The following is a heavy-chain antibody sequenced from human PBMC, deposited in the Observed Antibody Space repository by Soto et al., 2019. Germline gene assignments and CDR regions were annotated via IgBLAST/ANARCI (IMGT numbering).Heavy chain of an antibody. Sequence: QLQLQESGPGLVKPSETLSLTCTVSGGSISSRGYYWGWIRQPPGKGLEWIGTIYYSGSTYYNPSLKSRVTISGDTYKNQFSLKLSSVTAADTAVYYCATSNWFDPWGQGTLVTVSS. CDR3: ATSNWFDP. CDR2: IYYSGST. V-gene: IGHV4-39*01. J-gene: IGHJ5*02. CDR1: GGSISSRGYY.